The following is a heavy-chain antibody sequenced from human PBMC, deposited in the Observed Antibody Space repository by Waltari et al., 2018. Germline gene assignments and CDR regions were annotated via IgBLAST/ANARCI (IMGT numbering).Heavy chain of an antibody. J-gene: IGHJ4*02. CDR1: GFTLSTYH. V-gene: IGHV3-30*01. CDR2: TSHDESHK. D-gene: IGHD2-8*01. CDR3: ARDDRDGLPDYFDF. Sequence: QVQLVESGGGVVQPGRSMRLSCAASGFTLSTYHMHWVRQAPGKGLEWVAVTSHDESHKYYADSVKGRFTISKDNSKNTLYLQMNSLSTEDTAMYYCARDDRDGLPDYFDFWGQGTLVTVSS.